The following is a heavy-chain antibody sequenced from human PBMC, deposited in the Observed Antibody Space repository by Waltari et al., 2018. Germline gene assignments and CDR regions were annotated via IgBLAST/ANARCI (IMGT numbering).Heavy chain of an antibody. Sequence: QVQLQQWGAGLLKPSETLSLTCAVYGGSFSGYYWSWIRQPPGKGLEWIGEINHSGSTNYNPSLKRRVTISVDTSKNQFSLKLSSVTAADTAVYYCARGSDYVWGSYHDYWGQGTLVTVSS. CDR2: INHSGST. CDR3: ARGSDYVWGSYHDY. J-gene: IGHJ4*02. D-gene: IGHD3-16*01. CDR1: GGSFSGYY. V-gene: IGHV4-34*01.